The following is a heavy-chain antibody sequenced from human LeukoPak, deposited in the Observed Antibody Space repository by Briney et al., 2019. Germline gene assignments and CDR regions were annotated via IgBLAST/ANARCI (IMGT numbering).Heavy chain of an antibody. Sequence: PGGSPRLSCAASGFTFSSYAMSWVRQAPGKGLEWVSGISGSGGSTYDADSVQGRFTVSRDNSKNTLYLQMNSLRPEDTAIYYCAKEYSEYYRDTSGYFGSFDYWGQGTLVTVSS. V-gene: IGHV3-23*01. D-gene: IGHD3-22*01. J-gene: IGHJ4*02. CDR1: GFTFSSYA. CDR2: ISGSGGST. CDR3: AKEYSEYYRDTSGYFGSFDY.